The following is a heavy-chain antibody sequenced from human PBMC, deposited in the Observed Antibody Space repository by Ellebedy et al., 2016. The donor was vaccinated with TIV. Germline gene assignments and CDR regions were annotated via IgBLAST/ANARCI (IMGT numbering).Heavy chain of an antibody. D-gene: IGHD6-19*01. J-gene: IGHJ4*02. V-gene: IGHV3-23*01. Sequence: GGSLRLXCAASGFTFSSYAMSWVRQAPGKGLEWVSAISGSGGSTYYADSVKGRFTISRDNSRNTLYLQMNSLRAEDTAVYYCAKAYSSGWYMGWGQGTLVTVSS. CDR1: GFTFSSYA. CDR2: ISGSGGST. CDR3: AKAYSSGWYMG.